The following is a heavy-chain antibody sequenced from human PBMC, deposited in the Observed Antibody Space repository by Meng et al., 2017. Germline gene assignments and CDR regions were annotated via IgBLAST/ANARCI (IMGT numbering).Heavy chain of an antibody. CDR3: AKRYDSSPYYYGMDV. CDR1: GFTSSSYA. CDR2: ISGSGGST. D-gene: IGHD3-22*01. J-gene: IGHJ6*02. V-gene: IGHV3-23*01. Sequence: GESLKISCAAPGFTSSSYAMSWVRQAPGKGLEWVSAISGSGGSTYYADSVKGRFTISRDNSKNTLYLQMNSLRAEDTAVYYCAKRYDSSPYYYGMDVWGQGTTVTVSS.